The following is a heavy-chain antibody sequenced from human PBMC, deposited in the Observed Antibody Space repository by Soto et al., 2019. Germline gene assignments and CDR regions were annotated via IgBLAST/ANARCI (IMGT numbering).Heavy chain of an antibody. CDR1: GGSFSGYY. CDR3: ARGLAIYGMDV. J-gene: IGHJ6*02. Sequence: QVQLQQWGAGLLKPSETLSLTCAVYGGSFSGYYWSWIRQPPGKGLEWIGEINHSGSTNYNPSLKSRVTISVDTSKNQFSLKLSSVTAADTAVYYCARGLAIYGMDVWDQGTTVTVSS. D-gene: IGHD3-16*01. V-gene: IGHV4-34*01. CDR2: INHSGST.